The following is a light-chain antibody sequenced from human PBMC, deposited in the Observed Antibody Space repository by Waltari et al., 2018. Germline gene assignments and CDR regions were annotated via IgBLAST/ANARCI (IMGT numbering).Light chain of an antibody. CDR3: QQRRT. CDR2: DAS. CDR1: QSVSNY. Sequence: DIVLTQSPATLSLSPGERATPSCRASQSVSNYLAWYQQKPGQAPRLLIYDASNRATGIPARFSGSGSGTDFTLTISSLEPEDFAVYYCQQRRTFGQGTKVEIK. J-gene: IGKJ1*01. V-gene: IGKV3-11*01.